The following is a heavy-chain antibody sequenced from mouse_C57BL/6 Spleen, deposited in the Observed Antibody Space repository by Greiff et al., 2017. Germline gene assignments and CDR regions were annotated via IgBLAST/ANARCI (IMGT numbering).Heavy chain of an antibody. CDR1: GYTFTDYE. D-gene: IGHD1-1*02. J-gene: IGHJ2*01. Sequence: VQLQQSGAGLVRPGASVTLSCKASGYTFTDYEMHWVKQTPVHGLELIGAIDPETGGTAYTQKFKGKVILTADKSSSTAYMELRSLTYDDSAFYYCTRDYAGYYWGQGTTLTVSS. CDR2: IDPETGGT. CDR3: TRDYAGYY. V-gene: IGHV1-15*01.